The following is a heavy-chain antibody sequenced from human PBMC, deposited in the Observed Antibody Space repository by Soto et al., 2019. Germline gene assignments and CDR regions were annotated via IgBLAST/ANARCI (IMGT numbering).Heavy chain of an antibody. D-gene: IGHD1-26*01. CDR1: GGSISSYY. V-gene: IGHV4-59*01. Sequence: SETLSLTCTVSGGSISSYYWSWIRQPPGKGLEWIGYIYYSGSTNYNPSLKSRVTISVDTSKNQFSLRLSSVTAADTAVYYCARLKVGAPLYCGMDVWGQGTTVTVSS. J-gene: IGHJ6*02. CDR2: IYYSGST. CDR3: ARLKVGAPLYCGMDV.